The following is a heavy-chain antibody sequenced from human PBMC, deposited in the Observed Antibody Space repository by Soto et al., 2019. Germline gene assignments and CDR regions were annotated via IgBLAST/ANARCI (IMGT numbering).Heavy chain of an antibody. J-gene: IGHJ6*02. Sequence: QVQLVQSGAEAKKPGSSVKVSCKASGGTFSSYAISWVRQAPGQGLEWMGGIIPIFGTANYAQKFQGRVTITADESTSTAYMELSSLRSEDTAVYYSAREKNMITFEGVIESDGMDVWGQGTTVTVSS. V-gene: IGHV1-69*01. CDR1: GGTFSSYA. CDR3: AREKNMITFEGVIESDGMDV. CDR2: IIPIFGTA. D-gene: IGHD3-16*02.